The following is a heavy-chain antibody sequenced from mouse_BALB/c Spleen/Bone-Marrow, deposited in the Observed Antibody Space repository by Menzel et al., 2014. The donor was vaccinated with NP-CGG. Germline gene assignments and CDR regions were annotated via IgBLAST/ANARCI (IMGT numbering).Heavy chain of an antibody. J-gene: IGHJ1*01. V-gene: IGHV2-5*01. D-gene: IGHD1-1*01. CDR3: AKGGITTVWYFDV. CDR1: GFSLXGNG. CDR2: IWRGGST. Sequence: VQLQQSGPGLVQPSQSLSITCTVSGFSLXGNGVHWVRQSPGKGLEWLGVIWRGGSTDYNAAFMSRLTITKDNSKNQVFFKMNSLQGDDTAMYYCAKGGITTVWYFDVWGAGTTVTVSS.